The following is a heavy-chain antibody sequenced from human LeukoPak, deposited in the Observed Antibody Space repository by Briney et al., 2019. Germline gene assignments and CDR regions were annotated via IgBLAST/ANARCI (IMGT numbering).Heavy chain of an antibody. V-gene: IGHV4-59*01. D-gene: IGHD2-15*01. CDR3: ARAGYENWYFDL. Sequence: SETLSLTCTVSGGSIRSYYWSWIRQPPGKGLEWIGYIYHSGSTNYNPSLKSRVTISVDTSKNQISLKLTSVTAADTAVYYCARAGYENWYFDLWGRGTLVTVSS. CDR1: GGSIRSYY. J-gene: IGHJ2*01. CDR2: IYHSGST.